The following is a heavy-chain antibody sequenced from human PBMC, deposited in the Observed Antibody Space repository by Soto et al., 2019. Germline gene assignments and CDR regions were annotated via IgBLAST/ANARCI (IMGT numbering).Heavy chain of an antibody. Sequence: ASVKVSCKDSGGVFSIFAISCVRQAPGEGLEWLGGIIPVFGTTNYAEKFQGRVTITADESTNTAYMELTSLASGDTAIYYCARGGGPYVWFNEFWGQGTLVTV. D-gene: IGHD3-16*01. CDR1: GGVFSIFA. V-gene: IGHV1-69*13. J-gene: IGHJ4*02. CDR2: IIPVFGTT. CDR3: ARGGGPYVWFNEF.